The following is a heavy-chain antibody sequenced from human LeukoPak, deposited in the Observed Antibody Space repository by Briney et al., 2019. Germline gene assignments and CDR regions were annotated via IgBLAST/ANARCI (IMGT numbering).Heavy chain of an antibody. D-gene: IGHD3-16*02. CDR3: ARGNYDYVWGSYRTRPYYYYGMDV. J-gene: IGHJ6*02. Sequence: SVKVSCKASGGTFSSYAISWVRQAPGQGLEWMGGVIPIFGTANYAQKFQGRATITADESTSTAYMELSSLRSEDTAVYYCARGNYDYVWGSYRTRPYYYYGMDVWGQGTTVTVSS. CDR1: GGTFSSYA. CDR2: VIPIFGTA. V-gene: IGHV1-69*13.